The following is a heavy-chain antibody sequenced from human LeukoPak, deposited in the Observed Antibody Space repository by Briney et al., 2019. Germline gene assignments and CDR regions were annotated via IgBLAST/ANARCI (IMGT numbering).Heavy chain of an antibody. D-gene: IGHD5-24*01. V-gene: IGHV3-23*01. CDR2: ISGSGGTT. J-gene: IGHJ4*02. Sequence: GGSLRLSCAASGFTFNSYAMSWVRQAPGKGLEWVSTISGSGGTTYYADSVKGHFTISRDNSKNTVSLQMDSLRAEDTAVYYCAKVSAWLQQHSFDYWGQGTLATVSS. CDR3: AKVSAWLQQHSFDY. CDR1: GFTFNSYA.